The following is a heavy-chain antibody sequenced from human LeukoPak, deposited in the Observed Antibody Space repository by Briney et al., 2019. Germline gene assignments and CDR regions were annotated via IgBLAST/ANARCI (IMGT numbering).Heavy chain of an antibody. CDR2: IIPIFGTA. CDR1: GGTFISYA. V-gene: IGHV1-69*13. CDR3: AKHIVVVVAATGHYYYYGMDV. Sequence: SVKVSCKASGGTFISYAISWVRQAPGQGLEWMGGIIPIFGTANYAQKFQGRVTITADESTSTAYMELSSLRSEDTAVYYCAKHIVVVVAATGHYYYYGMDVWGQGTTVTVSS. J-gene: IGHJ6*02. D-gene: IGHD2-15*01.